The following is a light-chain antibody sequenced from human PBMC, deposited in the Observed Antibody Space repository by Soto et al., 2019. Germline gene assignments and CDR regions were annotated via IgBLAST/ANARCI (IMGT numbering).Light chain of an antibody. CDR1: QGIANY. CDR2: AAS. Sequence: DIQMTQSPSSLSASVGDRVTITCPASQGIANYLAWYQQKPGKVPKLLIYAASTSHAGVPPPFSGSGFGTEFPHTISSLQTEDVAIYYCQKYHRPLSRTFGQGTKVEIK. V-gene: IGKV1-27*01. J-gene: IGKJ1*01. CDR3: QKYHRPLSRT.